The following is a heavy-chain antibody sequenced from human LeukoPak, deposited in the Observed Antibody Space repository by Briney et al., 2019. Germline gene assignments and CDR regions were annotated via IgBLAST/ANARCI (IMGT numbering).Heavy chain of an antibody. Sequence: GGSLRLSCAASGFTFTTFWMSWVRQAPGKGLEWVANIKQDGSERYYVDSVKGRFTISRDNAKNSLYLQMNSLRAEDTAAYYCAKDGQLYDVYWGQGTLVTVSS. CDR1: GFTFTTFW. V-gene: IGHV3-7*01. CDR3: AKDGQLYDVY. D-gene: IGHD5/OR15-5a*01. J-gene: IGHJ4*02. CDR2: IKQDGSER.